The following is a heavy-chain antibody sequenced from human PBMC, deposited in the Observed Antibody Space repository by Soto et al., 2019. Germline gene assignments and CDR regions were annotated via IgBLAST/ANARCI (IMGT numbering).Heavy chain of an antibody. V-gene: IGHV4-34*01. CDR2: INHSGST. D-gene: IGHD2-2*02. CDR1: GGSFSGYY. Sequence: PSETLSLTCAVYGGSFSGYYWSWIRQPPGKGLEWIGEINHSGSTNYNPSLKSRVTISVDTSKNQFSLKLSSVTAADTAVYYCATRTYRSSTSCYKDNWFDPWGQGTLVTVSS. CDR3: ATRTYRSSTSCYKDNWFDP. J-gene: IGHJ5*02.